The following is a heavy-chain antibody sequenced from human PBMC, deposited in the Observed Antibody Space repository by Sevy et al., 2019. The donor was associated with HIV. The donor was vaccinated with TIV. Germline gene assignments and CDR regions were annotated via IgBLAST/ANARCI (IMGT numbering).Heavy chain of an antibody. J-gene: IGHJ3*02. CDR3: AGAAGYCSSTTCSYDAFDI. CDR1: GGSVSSGSYY. D-gene: IGHD2-2*01. CDR2: IYYSGST. V-gene: IGHV4-61*01. Sequence: SETLSLTCTVSGGSVSSGSYYWSWIRQPPGKGLEWIGYIYYSGSTNYNPSLKSRVTISVDTSKNQYSLKLSSVTVEGTAVYYCAGAAGYCSSTTCSYDAFDIWGQGTMVTVSS.